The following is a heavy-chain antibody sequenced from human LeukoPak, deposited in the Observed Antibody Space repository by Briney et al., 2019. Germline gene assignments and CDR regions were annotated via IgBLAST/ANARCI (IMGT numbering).Heavy chain of an antibody. Sequence: ASVKVSCKASGYTFTSYGISWMQQAPGQGLEWMGWISAYNGNTNYAQKLQGRVTMTTDTSTSTAYMELRSLRSDDTAVYYCARAYYDYVWGRGDYWGQGTLVTVSS. V-gene: IGHV1-18*01. CDR2: ISAYNGNT. CDR1: GYTFTSYG. D-gene: IGHD3-16*01. CDR3: ARAYYDYVWGRGDY. J-gene: IGHJ4*02.